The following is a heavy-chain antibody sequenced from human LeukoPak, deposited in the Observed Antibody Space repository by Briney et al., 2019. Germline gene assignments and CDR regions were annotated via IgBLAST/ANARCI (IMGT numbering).Heavy chain of an antibody. CDR2: SGST. CDR1: GYSISSGYY. V-gene: IGHV4-38-2*02. D-gene: IGHD6-13*01. J-gene: IGHJ3*02. CDR3: ARVGIVAAAGTVGAFDI. Sequence: PSETLSLTCTVSGYSISSGYYWGWIRQPPGKGLEWIGSGSTYYNPSLKSRVTISVDTSKNQFSLKLSSLTAADTAVYYCARVGIVAAAGTVGAFDIWGQGTMVTVSS.